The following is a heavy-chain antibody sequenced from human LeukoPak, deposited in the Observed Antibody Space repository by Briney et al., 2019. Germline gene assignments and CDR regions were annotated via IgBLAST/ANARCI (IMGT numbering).Heavy chain of an antibody. D-gene: IGHD6-6*01. V-gene: IGHV3-30-3*01. Sequence: PGGSLRLSCAASGFTFSSYAMSWVRQAPGKGLEWVAVISYNGSNKYYADSVKGRFTISRDNSKNTLYLQMNSLRAEDTAVYYCARDSGSSSSSKVFDYWGQGTLVTVSS. CDR3: ARDSGSSSSSKVFDY. CDR2: ISYNGSNK. CDR1: GFTFSSYA. J-gene: IGHJ4*02.